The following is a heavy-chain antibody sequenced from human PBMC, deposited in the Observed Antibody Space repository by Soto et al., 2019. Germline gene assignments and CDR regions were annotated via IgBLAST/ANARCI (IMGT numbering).Heavy chain of an antibody. J-gene: IGHJ4*02. CDR3: ARVTSYGDYVHLCDY. D-gene: IGHD4-17*01. CDR2: INHSGST. CDR1: GGSFSGYY. Sequence: PSETLSLTCAVYGGSFSGYYWSWIRQPPGKGLEWIGEINHSGSTNYNPSLKSRVTISVDTSKNQFSLKLSSVTAADTAVYYCARVTSYGDYVHLCDYWGQGTLVTVSS. V-gene: IGHV4-34*01.